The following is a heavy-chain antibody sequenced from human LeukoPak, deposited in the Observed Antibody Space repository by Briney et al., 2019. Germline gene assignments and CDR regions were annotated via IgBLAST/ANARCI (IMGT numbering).Heavy chain of an antibody. CDR1: GGSISITSYY. J-gene: IGHJ4*02. D-gene: IGHD3-22*01. Sequence: TLSLTCTVSGGSISITSYYWGWIRQPPGKALEWLARIDWDNDKYYSTSLKTRLTISKDTSKNQVVLTMTNMDPVDTATYYCARGYYDTSAYIDYWGQGTLVTVSS. V-gene: IGHV2-70*11. CDR2: IDWDNDK. CDR3: ARGYYDTSAYIDY.